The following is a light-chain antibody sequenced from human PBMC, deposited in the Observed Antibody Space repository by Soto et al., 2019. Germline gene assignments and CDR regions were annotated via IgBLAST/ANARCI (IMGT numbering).Light chain of an antibody. Sequence: DIQLTQSPSFLSASVGDRVTITCRASQGINSYLSWYQQKPGKAPKLLIYAASTLQSGVPSRFSGSGSGTEFALTVSILKPGDLANYYGQHLSSYPFTFGQGPHLEI. V-gene: IGKV1-9*01. J-gene: IGKJ5*01. CDR2: AAS. CDR1: QGINSY. CDR3: QHLSSYPFT.